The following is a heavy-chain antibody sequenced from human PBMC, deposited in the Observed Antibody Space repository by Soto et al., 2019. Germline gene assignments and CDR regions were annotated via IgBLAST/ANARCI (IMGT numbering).Heavy chain of an antibody. CDR2: ISDDGSTA. CDR1: GFTLSAYW. D-gene: IGHD1-1*01. V-gene: IGHV3-74*01. Sequence: GGSLRLSCSVSGFTLSAYWMHWVRQVPGKGLTWVSRISDDGSTATYADSVKGRFVISRANAKNSLYLEMNTLRADDSGLYYCARGPRVSSTGTGAHWGRGTLVTVSS. J-gene: IGHJ4*02. CDR3: ARGPRVSSTGTGAH.